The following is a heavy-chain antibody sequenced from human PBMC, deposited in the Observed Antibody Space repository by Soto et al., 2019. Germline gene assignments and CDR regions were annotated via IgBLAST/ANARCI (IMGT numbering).Heavy chain of an antibody. J-gene: IGHJ6*02. V-gene: IGHV3-33*01. CDR1: GFTFSSYG. CDR3: ARPQEAGGYYFYYGMDV. D-gene: IGHD3-16*01. CDR2: IWYDGSNK. Sequence: PGGSLRLSCAASGFTFSSYGMHWVRQAPGKGLEWVAVIWYDGSNKYYADSVKGRFTISRDNSKNTLYLQMNSLRAEDTAVYYCARPQEAGGYYFYYGMDVWGQGTTVTVSS.